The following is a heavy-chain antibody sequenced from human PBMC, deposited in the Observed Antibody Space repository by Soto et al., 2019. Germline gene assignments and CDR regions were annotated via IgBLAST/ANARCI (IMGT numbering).Heavy chain of an antibody. V-gene: IGHV1-24*01. CDR3: ATALYSSGLDPQNY. CDR2: FDPEDGET. CDR1: GYTLTELS. D-gene: IGHD6-19*01. Sequence: EASVKVSCKVSGYTLTELSMHWVRQAPGKGLEWMGGFDPEDGETIYAQKFQGRVTMTEDTSTDTAYMELSSLRSEDTAVYYCATALYSSGLDPQNYWGQGTLVTVSS. J-gene: IGHJ4*02.